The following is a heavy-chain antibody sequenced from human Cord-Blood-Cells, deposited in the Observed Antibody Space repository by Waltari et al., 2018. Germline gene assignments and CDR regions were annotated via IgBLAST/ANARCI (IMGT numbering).Heavy chain of an antibody. Sequence: EVQLVQSGAEVKKPGESLKISCKGSGYSFTSYWIGWVRQMPGKGLEWMGISYPGDSDTRYSPSFQGQVTISADKSISTAYLQWSSLKASDNAMYYCARIYCSSTSCYDAFDIWGQGTMVTVSS. J-gene: IGHJ3*02. V-gene: IGHV5-51*01. CDR3: ARIYCSSTSCYDAFDI. D-gene: IGHD2-2*01. CDR1: GYSFTSYW. CDR2: SYPGDSDT.